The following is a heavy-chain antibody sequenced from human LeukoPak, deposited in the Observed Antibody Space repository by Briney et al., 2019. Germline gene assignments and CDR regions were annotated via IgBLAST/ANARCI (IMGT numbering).Heavy chain of an antibody. D-gene: IGHD2-21*02. CDR1: GFTFSDYW. Sequence: GGSLRLSCAASGFTFSDYWMTWVRQAPGKGQEWVANIKEDGTTKHYVDSVKGRFTISRDNAKRSLYLQMNSLRAEDTALYYCARGPSTVVTTRWGQGTLVAVSS. V-gene: IGHV3-7*01. CDR3: ARGPSTVVTTR. J-gene: IGHJ4*02. CDR2: IKEDGTTK.